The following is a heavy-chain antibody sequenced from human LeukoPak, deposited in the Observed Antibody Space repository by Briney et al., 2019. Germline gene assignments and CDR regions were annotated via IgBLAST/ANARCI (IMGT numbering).Heavy chain of an antibody. CDR1: GFTFSAYA. V-gene: IGHV3-30-3*01. D-gene: IGHD2-2*01. CDR2: ISYDGSNK. Sequence: GGSLRLSCAASGFTFSAYAMHWVRQAPGKGLEWVAVISYDGSNKYYADSVKGRFTISRDNSKNTLYLQMNSLRAEDTAVYYCARGWPYCSSTNCYLYYYYGMDAWGQGTTVTVSS. CDR3: ARGWPYCSSTNCYLYYYYGMDA. J-gene: IGHJ6*02.